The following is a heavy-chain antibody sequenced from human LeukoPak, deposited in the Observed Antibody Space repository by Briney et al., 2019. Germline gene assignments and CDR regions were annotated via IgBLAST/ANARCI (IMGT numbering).Heavy chain of an antibody. V-gene: IGHV3-23*01. CDR3: AKEHGSGSYYNLPDF. CDR2: IGISGVST. J-gene: IGHJ4*02. D-gene: IGHD3-10*01. CDR1: GFIFSTYC. Sequence: PGGSQRLSCAASGFIFSTYCMSWARQARGKGVEWVLGIGISGVSTYYAESVKGRFTISRDNSKNTLYLQINSLRAEDTAFYYCAKEHGSGSYYNLPDFWGQGTLVTVSS.